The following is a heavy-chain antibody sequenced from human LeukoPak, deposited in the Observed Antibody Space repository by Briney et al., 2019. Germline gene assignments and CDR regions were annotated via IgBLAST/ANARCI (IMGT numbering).Heavy chain of an antibody. CDR2: IWYDGSKK. V-gene: IGHV3-33*01. CDR1: GFTFSNYG. Sequence: GGSLRLSCAASGFTFSNYGMHWVRQAPGKGLEWVAVIWYDGSKKYYADFVKGRFTISRDNSKNTLYLQMNSLRAEDTAVYYCAREKTSLTAFDIWGQGTMVTVSS. J-gene: IGHJ3*02. D-gene: IGHD2-2*01. CDR3: AREKTSLTAFDI.